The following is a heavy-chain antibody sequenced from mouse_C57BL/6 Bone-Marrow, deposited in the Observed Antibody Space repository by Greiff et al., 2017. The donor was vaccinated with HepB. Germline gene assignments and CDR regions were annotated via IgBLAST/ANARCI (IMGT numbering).Heavy chain of an antibody. D-gene: IGHD1-1*01. J-gene: IGHJ4*01. CDR2: IDPSDSDT. CDR1: GYTFTSYW. Sequence: VQLQQPGAELVRPGSSVKLSCKASGYTFTSYWMHWVKQRPIQGLEWIGNIDPSDSDTHYNQKYKDKGTLTLDKSSSTAYMQLSSQTSEDSAVYYGAREDDYGSSPYAMDYWGQGTSVTDSS. V-gene: IGHV1-52*01. CDR3: AREDDYGSSPYAMDY.